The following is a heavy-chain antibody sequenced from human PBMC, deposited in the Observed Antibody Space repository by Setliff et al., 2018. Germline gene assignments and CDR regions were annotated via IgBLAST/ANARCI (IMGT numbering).Heavy chain of an antibody. CDR1: GGSISSSSYQ. V-gene: IGHV4-39*01. J-gene: IGHJ4*02. CDR2: IYYSGTA. Sequence: KPSETLSLTCTVSGGSISSSSYQWGWVRQTPGKGLEWIGSIYYSGTAYYNPSLKSRVTISVVTSKNQFSLQVTSVTATDTAVYYCARHEFVGGYYGSVTYRHFDYWGQGILVTVSS. CDR3: ARHEFVGGYYGSVTYRHFDY. D-gene: IGHD3-10*01.